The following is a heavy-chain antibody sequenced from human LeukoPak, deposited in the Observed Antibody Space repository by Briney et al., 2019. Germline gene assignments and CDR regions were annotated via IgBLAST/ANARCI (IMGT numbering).Heavy chain of an antibody. CDR1: GYTFTSFN. Sequence: ASVKVSCKASGYTFTSFNLHWVRQAPGQGLEWMGIINPSGAGTSYAQKFEGRVTMTRDMSTSTVYMELGSLRSEDTAVYYCARDLGAPELTGGYIGYYYYYYMDVRGKGTTVTVSS. J-gene: IGHJ6*03. D-gene: IGHD3-22*01. V-gene: IGHV1-46*01. CDR3: ARDLGAPELTGGYIGYYYYYYMDV. CDR2: INPSGAGT.